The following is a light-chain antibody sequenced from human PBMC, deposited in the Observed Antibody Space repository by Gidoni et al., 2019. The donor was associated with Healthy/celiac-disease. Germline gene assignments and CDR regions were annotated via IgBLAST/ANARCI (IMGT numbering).Light chain of an antibody. J-gene: IGLJ2*01. CDR1: SSDVGGYNY. V-gene: IGLV2-14*01. CDR3: SSYTSSSTL. CDR2: DAS. Sequence: HSALTHPASVLGSPRQSLPISCTGTSSDVGGYNYVSWYQQHPGKAPKLMIYDASNRPSGVSNRFSGSKSGNTASLTISGLQAEDEADYYCSSYTSSSTLFGGGTKLTVL.